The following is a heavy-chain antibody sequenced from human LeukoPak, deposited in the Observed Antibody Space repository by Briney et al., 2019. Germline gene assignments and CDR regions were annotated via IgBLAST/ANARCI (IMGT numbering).Heavy chain of an antibody. CDR1: GYTLTELS. V-gene: IGHV1-24*01. D-gene: IGHD3-22*01. CDR3: AAVDSSGYYYGSGDY. CDR2: FDPEDGET. Sequence: ASVKVSCKVSGYTLTELSMHWVRQAPGKGLEWMGGFDPEDGETIYAQKFQGRVTMTEDTSTDTAYMELSSLRSEDTAVYYCAAVDSSGYYYGSGDYWGQGTLVTVPS. J-gene: IGHJ4*02.